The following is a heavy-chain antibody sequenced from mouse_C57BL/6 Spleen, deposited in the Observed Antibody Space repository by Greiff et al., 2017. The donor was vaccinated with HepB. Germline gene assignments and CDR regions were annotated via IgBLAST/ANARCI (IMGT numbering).Heavy chain of an antibody. CDR3: AREGTTVPLYWYFDV. CDR1: GYTFTDHT. Sequence: VQLQESDAELVKPGASVKISCKVSGYTFTDHTIHWMKQRPEQGLEWIGYIYPRDGSTKYNEKFKGKATLTADKSSSTAYMQLNSLTSEDSAVYFCAREGTTVPLYWYFDVWGTGSTVTVSS. J-gene: IGHJ1*03. CDR2: IYPRDGST. D-gene: IGHD1-1*01. V-gene: IGHV1-78*01.